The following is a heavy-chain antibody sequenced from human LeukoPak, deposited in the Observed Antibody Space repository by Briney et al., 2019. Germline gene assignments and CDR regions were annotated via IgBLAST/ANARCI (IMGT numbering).Heavy chain of an antibody. CDR2: IHADGTTT. Sequence: PGGSLRLSCVVSGITFRHDWMHWVRQAPGKGLMWVSRIHADGTTTGYADSVKGRFTISRDNGKNTLYLQMNSLRAEDTAVYYCARTNWFDPWGQGTLVTVSS. J-gene: IGHJ5*02. CDR1: GITFRHDW. CDR3: ARTNWFDP. V-gene: IGHV3-74*01. D-gene: IGHD2-8*01.